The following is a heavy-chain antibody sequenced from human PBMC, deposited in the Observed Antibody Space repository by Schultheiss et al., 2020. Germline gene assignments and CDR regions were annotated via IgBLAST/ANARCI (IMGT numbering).Heavy chain of an antibody. Sequence: SATLSLTCAVYGGSFSGYYWSWIRQPPGKGLEWIGEINHSGSTNYNPSLKSRVTISVDTSKNQFSLKLSSVTAADTAVYYCARGPSGPARPYFYYYMDVWGKGTTVNGYS. J-gene: IGHJ6*03. D-gene: IGHD6-6*01. CDR2: INHSGST. CDR1: GGSFSGYY. V-gene: IGHV4-34*01. CDR3: ARGPSGPARPYFYYYMDV.